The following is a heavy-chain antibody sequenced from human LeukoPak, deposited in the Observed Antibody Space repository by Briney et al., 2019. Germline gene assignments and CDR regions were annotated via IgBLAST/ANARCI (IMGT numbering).Heavy chain of an antibody. Sequence: ASVKVSCKASGYTFTGYYMHWVRRAPGQGLEWMGRINPNSGGTNYAQKFQGRVTMTRDTSISTAYMELSGLRSDDTAVYYWARLAAASTTCYYYYMDVWGKGTTVTVSS. CDR3: ARLAAASTTCYYYYMDV. CDR1: GYTFTGYY. D-gene: IGHD6-13*01. CDR2: INPNSGGT. J-gene: IGHJ6*03. V-gene: IGHV1-2*06.